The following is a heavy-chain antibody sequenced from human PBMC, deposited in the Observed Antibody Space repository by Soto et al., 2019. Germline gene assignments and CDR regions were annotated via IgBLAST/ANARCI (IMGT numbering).Heavy chain of an antibody. J-gene: IGHJ6*02. V-gene: IGHV3-66*01. Sequence: GGSLRLSCAVSGFTVSRNYMSWVRQAPGKGLEWVSIIYSGGDTYYADSVKGRFTISRDNSKNTVYLQMNSLRAEDTAVYYCARELDGIDVWGQGTTVTVSS. CDR1: GFTVSRNY. CDR2: IYSGGDT. CDR3: ARELDGIDV.